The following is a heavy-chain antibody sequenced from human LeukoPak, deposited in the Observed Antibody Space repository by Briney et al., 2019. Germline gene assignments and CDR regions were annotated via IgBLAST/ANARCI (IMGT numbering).Heavy chain of an antibody. CDR2: IYHSGST. D-gene: IGHD3-16*01. CDR1: GYSISSGYY. J-gene: IGHJ5*02. V-gene: IGHV4-38-2*02. Sequence: SETLSLTCTVSGYSISSGYYWGWIRQPPGKGLEWIGSIYHSGSTYYNPSLKCRVTISVDTSKNQFSLKLSSVTAADTAVYYCARDGGRFPDYLNWFDPWGQGTLVTVSS. CDR3: ARDGGRFPDYLNWFDP.